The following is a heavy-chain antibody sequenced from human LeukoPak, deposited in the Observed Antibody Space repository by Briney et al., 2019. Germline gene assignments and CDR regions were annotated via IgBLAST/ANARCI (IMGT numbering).Heavy chain of an antibody. V-gene: IGHV3-23*01. J-gene: IGHJ4*02. CDR1: GFTFSSYD. Sequence: GGSLRLSCAASGFTFSSYDMSWVRQAPGKGLEWGSAISGSGGSTYYADSVKGRFTISRENSKDNLYLQMNRLRAEGTGVYLFGKDSNGWYGGYWGQGTLVTVSS. CDR3: GKDSNGWYGGY. D-gene: IGHD6-19*01. CDR2: ISGSGGST.